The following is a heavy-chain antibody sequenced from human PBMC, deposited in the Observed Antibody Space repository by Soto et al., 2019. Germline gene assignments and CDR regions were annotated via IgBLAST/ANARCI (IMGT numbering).Heavy chain of an antibody. CDR1: GFTFSSYA. D-gene: IGHD4-4*01. CDR2: ISGSGGST. CDR3: SNATWMTTVSYYYYYAMDV. J-gene: IGHJ6*02. V-gene: IGHV3-23*01. Sequence: GGSLRLSCAASGFTFSSYAMSWVRQAPGKGLVWVSAISGSGGSTYYADSVKGRFTISRDNSKNTLYLQMNSMRAEATAMYYYSNATWMTTVSYYYYYAMDVWGQGTTVTVSS.